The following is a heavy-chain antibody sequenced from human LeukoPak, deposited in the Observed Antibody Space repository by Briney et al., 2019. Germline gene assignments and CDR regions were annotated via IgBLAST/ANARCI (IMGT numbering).Heavy chain of an antibody. J-gene: IGHJ6*03. CDR1: GYIFTSYW. CDR2: IYPGDSGT. CDR3: ARAHGIYYMDV. Sequence: PGASLQISCQASGYIFTSYWIGWVRQLPGKGLEWMGIIYPGDSGTRYSPSFQGQVTISADNSISTAYLQWSSLKASDTAMYYCARAHGIYYMDVWGKGTTVAVSS. D-gene: IGHD1-14*01. V-gene: IGHV5-51*01.